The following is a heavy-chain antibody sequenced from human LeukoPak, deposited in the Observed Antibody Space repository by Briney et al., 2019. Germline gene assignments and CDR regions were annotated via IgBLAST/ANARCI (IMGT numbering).Heavy chain of an antibody. Sequence: WASVKVSCKASGYTFTSYYMHWVRQAPGQGLEWMGIINPSGGSTSYAQKFQGRVTMTRDTSTSTVYMELSSLRSEDTAVYYCARAWPYYDILTGYYYSDYWGQGTLVTVSS. CDR2: INPSGGST. D-gene: IGHD3-9*01. V-gene: IGHV1-46*01. J-gene: IGHJ4*02. CDR1: GYTFTSYY. CDR3: ARAWPYYDILTGYYYSDY.